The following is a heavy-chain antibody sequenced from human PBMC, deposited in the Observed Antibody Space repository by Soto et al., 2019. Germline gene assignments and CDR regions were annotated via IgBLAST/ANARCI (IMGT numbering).Heavy chain of an antibody. Sequence: SAAKLGTHTQSLTLTCTSPGFSLNTNEAAVGWVLQATGKALEWLALVYGYKEKFYNPTLKSSVTTIKDTSKSQVVLLLTNVDPVDTATYCCVRRSDPYYFDLWGQGTLVTVSS. CDR1: GFSLNTNEAA. CDR3: VRRSDPYYFDL. V-gene: IGHV2-5*01. J-gene: IGHJ4*02. CDR2: VYGYKEK.